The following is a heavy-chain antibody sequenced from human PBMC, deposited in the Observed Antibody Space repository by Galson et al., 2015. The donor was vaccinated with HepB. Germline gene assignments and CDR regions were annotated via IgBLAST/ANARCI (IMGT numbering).Heavy chain of an antibody. J-gene: IGHJ4*02. CDR1: GFSVNTAGVG. Sequence: PALVKPTQTLTLTCTFSGFSVNTAGVGVGWIRQPPGKALEWLALIYWDDDKHYNPFLKSRLSITKDASKNQVALMMTDMDPGDTATYFCAHRPLTFRSDRGGYWNYFDNWGQGTLVVVSP. CDR3: AHRPLTFRSDRGGYWNYFDN. D-gene: IGHD2-21*01. V-gene: IGHV2-5*02. CDR2: IYWDDDK.